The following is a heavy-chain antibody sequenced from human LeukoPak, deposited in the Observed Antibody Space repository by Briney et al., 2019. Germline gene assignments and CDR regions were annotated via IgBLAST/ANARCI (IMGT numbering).Heavy chain of an antibody. Sequence: SQTLSLTCAVSGGSISSGGYSWSWIRQPPGKGLEWIGYIYHSGSTYYNPSLKSRVTISVDRSKNQFSLKLSSVTAADTAVYYCSRFYGLSGYFDPWGRGSLVTVSS. J-gene: IGHJ2*01. CDR1: GGSISSGGYS. D-gene: IGHD4-17*01. V-gene: IGHV4-30-2*01. CDR3: SRFYGLSGYFDP. CDR2: IYHSGST.